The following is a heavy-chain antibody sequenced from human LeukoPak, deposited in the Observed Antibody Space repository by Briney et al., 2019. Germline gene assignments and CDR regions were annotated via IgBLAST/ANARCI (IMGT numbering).Heavy chain of an antibody. Sequence: SETLSLTCTVSGGSISSSSYYWGWIRQPPGKGLEWIGSIYYSGSTYYNPSLKSRVTISVDTSKNQFSLKLSSVTAADTAVYYCARHEEDNWNYGAFAYWGQGTLVTVSS. CDR2: IYYSGST. J-gene: IGHJ4*02. CDR1: GGSISSSSYY. CDR3: ARHEEDNWNYGAFAY. D-gene: IGHD1-7*01. V-gene: IGHV4-39*01.